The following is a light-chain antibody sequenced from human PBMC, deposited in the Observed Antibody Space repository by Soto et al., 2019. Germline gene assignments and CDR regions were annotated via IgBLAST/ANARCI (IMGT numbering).Light chain of an antibody. V-gene: IGKV3-15*01. J-gene: IGKJ1*01. CDR3: QQYNNWPGT. CDR2: GAS. CDR1: QSVSSN. Sequence: EIVLTQSPETLCVSPAERSTLSSRASQSVSSNLAWYQQKPGQAPRLLIYGASTRATGIPARFSGSGSGTEFTLTISSLQSEDFAVYYCQQYNNWPGTFGQGTKVDTK.